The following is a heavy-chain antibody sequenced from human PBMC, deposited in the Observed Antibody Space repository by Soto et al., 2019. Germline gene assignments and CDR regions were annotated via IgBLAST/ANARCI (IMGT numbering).Heavy chain of an antibody. J-gene: IGHJ4*02. CDR1: GYTFTSYD. Sequence: RASVKVSCKASGYTFTSYDINWVRQATGQGLEWMGWMNPNSGNTGYAQKFQGRVTMTRNTSISTAYMELSSPRSEDTAVYYCARGGLWQILYYFDYWGQGTLVTVSS. V-gene: IGHV1-8*01. D-gene: IGHD3-16*01. CDR3: ARGGLWQILYYFDY. CDR2: MNPNSGNT.